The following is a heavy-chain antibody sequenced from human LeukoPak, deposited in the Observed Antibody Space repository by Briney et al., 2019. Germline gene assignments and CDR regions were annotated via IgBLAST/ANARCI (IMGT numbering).Heavy chain of an antibody. V-gene: IGHV4-30-2*01. CDR3: ARVGQPRRWNDAFDI. D-gene: IGHD4-23*01. CDR2: INHSGST. J-gene: IGHJ3*02. CDR1: GGSISSGGYY. Sequence: PSQTLSLTCTVSGGSISSGGYYWSWLRQPPGTGLEWIGEINHSGSTNYNPSLKSRVTISVDTSKNQFSLKLSSVTAADTAVYYCARVGQPRRWNDAFDIWGQGTMVTVSS.